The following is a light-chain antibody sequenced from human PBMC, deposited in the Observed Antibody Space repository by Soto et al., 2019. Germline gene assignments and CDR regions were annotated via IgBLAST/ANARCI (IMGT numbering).Light chain of an antibody. CDR2: GAY. CDR1: QSVNSH. V-gene: IGKV3-15*01. J-gene: IGKJ3*01. Sequence: EIVMTQSPATLSVSPGERATLSCRASQSVNSHLAWYQQKPGQAPRLLIYGAYYRATGIPARFSGSGSGTDFTLTISSLQSEDFAVYYCQQYDNWPPFTFGPGTKVDNK. CDR3: QQYDNWPPFT.